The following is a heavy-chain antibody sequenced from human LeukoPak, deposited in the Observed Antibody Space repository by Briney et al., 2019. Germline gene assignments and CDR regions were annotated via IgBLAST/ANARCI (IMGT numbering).Heavy chain of an antibody. D-gene: IGHD1-26*01. Sequence: GSLRLSCAASGFTFSSYAMSWVRQPPGKGLEWIGEINHSGSTNYNPSLKSRVIISVDTSKNQFSLKLYFVTAADTAVYYCARGQVGGIPFDYWGQGTLVTVSS. V-gene: IGHV4-34*01. J-gene: IGHJ4*02. CDR3: ARGQVGGIPFDY. CDR2: INHSGST. CDR1: GFTFSSYA.